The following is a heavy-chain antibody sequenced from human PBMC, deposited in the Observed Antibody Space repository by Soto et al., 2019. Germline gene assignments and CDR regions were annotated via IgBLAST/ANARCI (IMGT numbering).Heavy chain of an antibody. J-gene: IGHJ4*02. CDR2: IYHSGST. CDR1: GGSISSSNW. CDR3: GRHTRSDPYCSGDCDYDY. Sequence: SETLSLTCAVSGGSISSSNWWSWVRQPPGKGLEWIGEIYHSGSTNYNPSLKSRVTISVDKSKNQFSLKLSSVTAADTAVYYCGRHTRSDPYCSGDCDYDYWGQGALVTVS. V-gene: IGHV4-4*02. D-gene: IGHD2-21*02.